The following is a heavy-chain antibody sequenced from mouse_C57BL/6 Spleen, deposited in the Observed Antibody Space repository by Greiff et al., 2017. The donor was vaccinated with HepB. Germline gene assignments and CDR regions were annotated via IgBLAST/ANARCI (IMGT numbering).Heavy chain of an antibody. CDR2: IWSGGST. J-gene: IGHJ4*01. Sequence: VMLVESGPGLVQPSQSLSITCTVSGFSLTSYGVHWVRQSPGKGLEWLGVIWSGGSTDYNAAFISRLSISKDNSKSQVFFKMNSLQADDTAIYYCARIYDYDYAMDYWGQGTSVTVSS. CDR3: ARIYDYDYAMDY. D-gene: IGHD2-4*01. CDR1: GFSLTSYG. V-gene: IGHV2-2*01.